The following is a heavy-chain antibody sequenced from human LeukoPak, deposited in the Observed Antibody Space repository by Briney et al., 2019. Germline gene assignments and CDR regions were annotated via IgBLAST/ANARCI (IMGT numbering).Heavy chain of an antibody. D-gene: IGHD6-13*01. J-gene: IGHJ6*02. CDR3: AREVAAAGTHEYYYSGMDV. CDR1: GYTFTSYG. V-gene: IGHV1-18*01. Sequence: ASVKVSCKACGYTFTSYGISWVRQAPGQGLEGMGWISAYNGNTNYAQKLQGRVTMTTDTSTSTAYMELRSLRSDDTAVYYCAREVAAAGTHEYYYSGMDVWGQGTTVTVSS. CDR2: ISAYNGNT.